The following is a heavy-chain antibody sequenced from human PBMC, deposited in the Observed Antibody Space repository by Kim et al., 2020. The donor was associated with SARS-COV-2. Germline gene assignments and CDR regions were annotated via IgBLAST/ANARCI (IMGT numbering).Heavy chain of an antibody. Sequence: GGSLRLSCAASGFTFSSYAMSWVRQAPGKGLEWVSAISGSGGSTYYADSVKGRFTISRDNSKNTLYLQMNSLRAEDTAVYYCAKGRVATTRQVVCMDVWGQGTTVTVSS. J-gene: IGHJ6*02. CDR3: AKGRVATTRQVVCMDV. V-gene: IGHV3-23*01. CDR1: GFTFSSYA. D-gene: IGHD2-15*01. CDR2: ISGSGGST.